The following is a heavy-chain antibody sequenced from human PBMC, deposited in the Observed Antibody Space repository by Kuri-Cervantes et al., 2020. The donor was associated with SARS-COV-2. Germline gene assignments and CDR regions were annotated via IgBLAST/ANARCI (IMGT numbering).Heavy chain of an antibody. V-gene: IGHV3-21*01. CDR1: GFTFSSYT. CDR2: ISSSSSYI. Sequence: GGSLRLSCTASGFTFSSYTMNWVRQAPGKGLEWVSSISSSSSYIYYADSVKGRFTISRDNAKNSLYLQISSLSAEDTAVYYCAKEYGDYFRPRNNFEYWGQGTLVTVSS. CDR3: AKEYGDYFRPRNNFEY. J-gene: IGHJ4*02. D-gene: IGHD4-17*01.